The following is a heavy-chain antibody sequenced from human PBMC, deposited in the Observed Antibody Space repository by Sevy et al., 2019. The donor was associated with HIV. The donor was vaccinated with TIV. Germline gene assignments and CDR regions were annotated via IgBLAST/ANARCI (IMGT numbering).Heavy chain of an antibody. CDR3: ARGGGYCGGDCYSIDY. CDR2: IWYDGTIK. Sequence: GGSLRLSCAASGFTFSSYVMHWVRQAPGKGLEWVALIWYDGTIKYYADSLKGRFTISRDNSKDTLFLQMNSLTTEDTAVYYCARGGGYCGGDCYSIDYWGQGALVTVSS. J-gene: IGHJ4*02. D-gene: IGHD2-21*02. V-gene: IGHV3-33*08. CDR1: GFTFSSYV.